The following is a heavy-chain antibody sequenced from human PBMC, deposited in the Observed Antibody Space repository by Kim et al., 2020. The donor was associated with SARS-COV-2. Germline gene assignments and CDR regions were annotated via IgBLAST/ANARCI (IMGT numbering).Heavy chain of an antibody. D-gene: IGHD2-2*01. J-gene: IGHJ4*02. CDR1: GGSISSSSYY. V-gene: IGHV4-39*01. Sequence: SETLSLTCTVSGGSISSSSYYWGWIRQPPGKGLEWIGSIYYSGSTYYNPSLKSRVTISVDTSKNQFSLKLSSVTAADTAVYYCASPKTSIVVVPAAWGGFDYWGQGTLVTVSS. CDR3: ASPKTSIVVVPAAWGGFDY. CDR2: IYYSGST.